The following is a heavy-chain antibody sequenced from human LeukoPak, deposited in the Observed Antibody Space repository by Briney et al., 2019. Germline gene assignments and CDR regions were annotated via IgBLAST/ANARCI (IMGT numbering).Heavy chain of an antibody. J-gene: IGHJ5*02. CDR2: INHSGST. D-gene: IGHD6-19*01. V-gene: IGHV4-34*01. CDR1: GGSFSGYY. CDR3: ARGTSSGWFDP. Sequence: SETLSLTCAVYGGSFSGYYWSWIRQPPGKGLEWIGEINHSGSTNYNPSLKSRVTILVDTSKNQFSLKLSSVTAADTAVYYCARGTSSGWFDPWGQGTLVTVSS.